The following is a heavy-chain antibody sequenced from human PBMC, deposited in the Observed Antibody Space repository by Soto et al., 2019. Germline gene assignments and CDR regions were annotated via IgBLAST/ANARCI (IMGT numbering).Heavy chain of an antibody. CDR2: INSDGIST. J-gene: IGHJ4*02. V-gene: IGHV3-74*01. CDR1: GFTFNTHW. D-gene: IGHD7-27*01. Sequence: GGSLRLSWAASGFTFNTHWMHLVRQAPGKGLVWVSRINSDGISTSYADSVKGRFTISRDNAKNTLFLQMNSLGAEDTAVYFCATDLTGSVFDYWGQGTLVTVSS. CDR3: ATDLTGSVFDY.